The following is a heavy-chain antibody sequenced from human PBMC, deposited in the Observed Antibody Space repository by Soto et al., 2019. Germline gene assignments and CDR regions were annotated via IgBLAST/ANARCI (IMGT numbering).Heavy chain of an antibody. CDR3: AREWELPNYYGMDV. Sequence: EVQLVESGGGLIQPGGSLRLSCAASGFTVSSNYMSWVLQAPGKGLAWVSVIYSGGSTYYADSVKGRFTISRDNSKNTVHLQMNSLRAEDTAVYYCAREWELPNYYGMDVWGQGTTVTGSS. D-gene: IGHD1-26*01. CDR1: GFTVSSNY. J-gene: IGHJ6*02. CDR2: IYSGGST. V-gene: IGHV3-53*01.